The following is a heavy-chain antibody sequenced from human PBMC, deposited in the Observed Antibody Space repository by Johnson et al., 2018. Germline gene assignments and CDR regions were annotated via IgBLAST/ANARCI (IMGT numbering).Heavy chain of an antibody. CDR2: ISSSGSTI. CDR1: GFPFTDYY. J-gene: IGHJ6*02. V-gene: IGHV3-11*01. Sequence: QVQLVESGGGLVKPGGSLRLSCAASGFPFTDYYLNWIRQAPGKGLEWVSCISSSGSTIYYADSVKGRFTISRDNANNSLYLQMNSLGADDTALYYCARDRTSRSGMDVWGQGTTVTVSS. CDR3: ARDRTSRSGMDV.